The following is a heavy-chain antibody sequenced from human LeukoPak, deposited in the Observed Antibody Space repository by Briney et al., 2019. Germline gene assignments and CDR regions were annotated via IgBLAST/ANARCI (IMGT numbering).Heavy chain of an antibody. V-gene: IGHV1-2*02. CDR2: ISPHSGET. Sequence: ASVKVSCKASGYSFTGYYIHWVRQAPGQGLEWMAWISPHSGETNSTHKFQGRVALTRDTSINTAYMELTSLTSDDTAVYYCARERDYYDRDDYHVDYFDYWGQGALVTVSS. CDR3: ARERDYYDRDDYHVDYFDY. J-gene: IGHJ4*02. CDR1: GYSFTGYY. D-gene: IGHD3-22*01.